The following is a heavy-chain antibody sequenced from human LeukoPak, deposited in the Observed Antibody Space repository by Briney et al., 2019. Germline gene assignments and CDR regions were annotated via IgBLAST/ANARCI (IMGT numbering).Heavy chain of an antibody. D-gene: IGHD2-15*01. CDR3: ARVFKVAATLAFDI. CDR1: GGSISSYY. V-gene: IGHV4-4*07. J-gene: IGHJ3*02. CDR2: IYTSGST. Sequence: SETLSLTCTVSGGSISSYYWSCIRQPAGKGLEWVGRIYTSGSTNYNPSLKSRVTMSVDTSKNQFSLKLSSVTAADTAVYYCARVFKVAATLAFDIWGQGTMVTVSS.